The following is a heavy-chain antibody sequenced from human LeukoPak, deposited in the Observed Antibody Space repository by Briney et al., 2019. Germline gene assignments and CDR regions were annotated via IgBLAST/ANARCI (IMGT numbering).Heavy chain of an antibody. CDR3: ARPGYSTGAFDY. Sequence: PGGPLRLSCAPSVFTFSSYCMHWVRQAPGNGLLWVSHISGDGRRTSYADSVKGRFTITRDNSKITLYVQMNSLRAEDTAVYYCARPGYSTGAFDYWGEGTLVTVS. D-gene: IGHD6-25*01. CDR2: ISGDGRRT. J-gene: IGHJ4*02. V-gene: IGHV3-74*01. CDR1: VFTFSSYC.